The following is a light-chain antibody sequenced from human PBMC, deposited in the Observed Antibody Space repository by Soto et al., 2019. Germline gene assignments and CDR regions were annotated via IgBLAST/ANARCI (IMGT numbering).Light chain of an antibody. V-gene: IGLV4-69*01. CDR1: SGHITYA. Sequence: QLVLTQSPSASASLGASVKLTCTLSSGHITYAIAWHQQQPEKGPRYLMKLNSDGSHSKGAGIPDRFSGSSSGAERYLTISSLQSEDEADYYCQTWGTGIWVFGGGTKLTVL. CDR3: QTWGTGIWV. CDR2: LNSDGSH. J-gene: IGLJ3*02.